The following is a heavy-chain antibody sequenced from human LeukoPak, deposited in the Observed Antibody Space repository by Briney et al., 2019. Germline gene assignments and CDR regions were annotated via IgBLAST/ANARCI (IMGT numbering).Heavy chain of an antibody. J-gene: IGHJ4*02. CDR1: GGTFSSYT. V-gene: IGHV1-69*04. CDR3: ARDSSSGGFDY. Sequence: SVKVSCKASGGTFSSYTISWVRQAPGQGLEWMGRIIPILGIANYAQKFQGRVTITADKSTSTAYMELSSLRSEDTAVYYCARDSSSGGFDYWGQGTLVTASS. CDR2: IIPILGIA. D-gene: IGHD6-6*01.